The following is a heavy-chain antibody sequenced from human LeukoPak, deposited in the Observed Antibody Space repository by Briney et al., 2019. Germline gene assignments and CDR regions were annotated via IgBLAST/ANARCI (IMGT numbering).Heavy chain of an antibody. CDR2: IYYSGST. V-gene: IGHV4-59*08. D-gene: IGHD3-22*01. J-gene: IGHJ3*02. Sequence: SETLSLTCTVSGGSISSYYWSWIRQPPGKGLEWIGYIYYSGSTNYNPSLKSRVTISVDTSKNQFSLKLSSVTAADTAVYYCARHLRDDSSGYYHDAFDIRGQGTMVTVSS. CDR3: ARHLRDDSSGYYHDAFDI. CDR1: GGSISSYY.